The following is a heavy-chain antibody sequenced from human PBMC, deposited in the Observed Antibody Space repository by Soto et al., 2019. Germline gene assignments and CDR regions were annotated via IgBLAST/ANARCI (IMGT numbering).Heavy chain of an antibody. V-gene: IGHV3-21*01. D-gene: IGHD1-26*01. CDR1: GFTFSSYS. J-gene: IGHJ3*02. CDR3: ASDQVGATTGDTFDI. Sequence: EVQLVESGGGLVKPGGSLRLSCAASGFTFSSYSMNWVRQAPGKGLEWVSSISSSSSYIYYADSVKGRFTISRDNAKNSLYLQMNSLRAEDTAVYYCASDQVGATTGDTFDIWGQGTMVTVSS. CDR2: ISSSSSYI.